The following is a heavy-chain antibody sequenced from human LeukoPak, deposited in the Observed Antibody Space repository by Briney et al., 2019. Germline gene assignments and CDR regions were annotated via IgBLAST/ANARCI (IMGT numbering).Heavy chain of an antibody. Sequence: SETLSLTCTVSGASISSYYWSWIRQPPGKGLEWIGYIYYSGSTNYNPSLKSRVTISVDTSKNQFSLKLSSVTAADTAVYYCARTSSGHYYFDYWGQGTLVTVSS. D-gene: IGHD3-22*01. V-gene: IGHV4-59*01. CDR1: GASISSYY. CDR2: IYYSGST. J-gene: IGHJ4*02. CDR3: ARTSSGHYYFDY.